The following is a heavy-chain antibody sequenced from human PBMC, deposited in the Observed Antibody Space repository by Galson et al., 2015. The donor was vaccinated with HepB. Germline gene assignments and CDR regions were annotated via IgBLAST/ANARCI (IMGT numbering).Heavy chain of an antibody. Sequence: SLRLSCAASGFTFSSYAMHWVRQAPGKGLEWVAVISYDGSNKYYADSVKGRFTISRDNSKNTLYLQMNSLRAEDTAVYYCARDNKMATSRGMDVWDQGTTVTVSS. V-gene: IGHV3-30*04. CDR1: GFTFSSYA. D-gene: IGHD5-24*01. CDR2: ISYDGSNK. CDR3: ARDNKMATSRGMDV. J-gene: IGHJ6*02.